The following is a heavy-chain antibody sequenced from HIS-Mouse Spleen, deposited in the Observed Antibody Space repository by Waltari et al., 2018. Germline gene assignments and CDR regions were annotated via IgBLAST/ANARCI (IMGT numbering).Heavy chain of an antibody. J-gene: IGHJ2*01. Sequence: QLQLQESGPGLVKPSETLSLTCTVSGGSISSSSYYWGWIRQPPGKGLEWIGSIYYSVSTYHNPSPKSRVTISVDTSKNQFSLKLSSVTAADTAVYYCAREIPYSSSWYDWYFDLWGRGTLVTVSS. CDR2: IYYSVST. CDR1: GGSISSSSYY. D-gene: IGHD6-13*01. V-gene: IGHV4-39*07. CDR3: AREIPYSSSWYDWYFDL.